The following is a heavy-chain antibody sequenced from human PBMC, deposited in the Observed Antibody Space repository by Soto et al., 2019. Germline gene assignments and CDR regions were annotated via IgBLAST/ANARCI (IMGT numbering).Heavy chain of an antibody. V-gene: IGHV3-30*18. Sequence: QVQLVESGGGVVQPGGSLRLSCAAPGFTFSNFGMHWVRQGPGKGLEWVAIISFDGLNKYYAASVEGRFTISRDNSKNTLFLHMNSLRAEDTAVYYCAKDREEYYYGIAVWGQGTTVTVSS. J-gene: IGHJ6*02. CDR2: ISFDGLNK. CDR3: AKDREEYYYGIAV. CDR1: GFTFSNFG.